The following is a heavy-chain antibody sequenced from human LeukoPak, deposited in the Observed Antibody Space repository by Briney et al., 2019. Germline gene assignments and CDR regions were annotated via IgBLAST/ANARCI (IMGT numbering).Heavy chain of an antibody. V-gene: IGHV4-39*07. Sequence: SETLSLTCTVSGGSISSTRYYWGWIRQPPGKGLEWIGSIYYSGSTYYNPSLKSRITMSVDRSKNQFSLKLSSVTAADTAVYYCARGRAPNLWGIYYYYMDVWGKGTTVTISS. J-gene: IGHJ6*03. D-gene: IGHD6-13*01. CDR3: ARGRAPNLWGIYYYYMDV. CDR2: IYYSGST. CDR1: GGSISSTRYY.